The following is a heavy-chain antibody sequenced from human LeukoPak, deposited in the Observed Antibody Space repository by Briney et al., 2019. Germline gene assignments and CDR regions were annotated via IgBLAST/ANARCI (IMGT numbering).Heavy chain of an antibody. CDR2: IYYSGCT. CDR3: ARGGYSSSS. D-gene: IGHD6-6*01. J-gene: IGHJ4*02. Sequence: SETLSLTCTVSGGPISSTHYYWSWIRQPPGKGLEWIGYIYYSGCTNYNPSLKSRITISVDTSKNQFSLKLSSVTAADTAVDYCARGGYSSSSWGQGTLVTVSS. CDR1: GGPISSTHYY. V-gene: IGHV4-61*01.